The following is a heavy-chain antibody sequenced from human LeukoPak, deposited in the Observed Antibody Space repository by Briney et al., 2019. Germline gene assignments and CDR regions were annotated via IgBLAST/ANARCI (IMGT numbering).Heavy chain of an antibody. Sequence: GGSLRLSCAASGFTFSSYGMNWVRQAPGKGLEWVSSISSSSSYIYYADSVKGRFTISRDNAKNSLYLQMNSLRAEDTAVYYCAREGTYYYDSSGYHLDYWGQGTLVTVSS. V-gene: IGHV3-21*01. CDR3: AREGTYYYDSSGYHLDY. D-gene: IGHD3-22*01. CDR2: ISSSSSYI. CDR1: GFTFSSYG. J-gene: IGHJ4*02.